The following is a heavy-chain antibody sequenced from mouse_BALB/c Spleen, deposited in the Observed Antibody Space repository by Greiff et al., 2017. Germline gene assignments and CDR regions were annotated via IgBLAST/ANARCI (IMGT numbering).Heavy chain of an antibody. CDR2: IWTGGST. CDR3: ARWTTVTYYAMDY. J-gene: IGHJ4*01. V-gene: IGHV2-9*02. Sequence: VQLVESGPGLVAPSQSLSITCTVSGFSLTSYGVHWVRQPPGKGLEWLGVIWTGGSTNYNSALMSRLSISKDNSKSQVFLKMNSHQTDDTAMYYCARWTTVTYYAMDYWGQGTSVTVSS. D-gene: IGHD1-1*01. CDR1: GFSLTSYG.